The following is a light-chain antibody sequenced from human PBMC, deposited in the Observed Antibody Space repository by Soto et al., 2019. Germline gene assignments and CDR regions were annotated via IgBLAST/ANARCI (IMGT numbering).Light chain of an antibody. V-gene: IGKV1-39*01. Sequence: DIKMTQSLSSLSAHLGDRVTITCRASQSISSYLNWYQQKPGKAPKLLIYAASSLQSGVPSRFSGSGSGTDFTLTISSLQPEDFATYYCQQSYSTPPAFGQGTKVDIK. CDR1: QSISSY. CDR3: QQSYSTPPA. CDR2: AAS. J-gene: IGKJ1*01.